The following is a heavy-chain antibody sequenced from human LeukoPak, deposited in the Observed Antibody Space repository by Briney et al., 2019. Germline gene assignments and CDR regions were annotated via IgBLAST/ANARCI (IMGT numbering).Heavy chain of an antibody. Sequence: SETLSLTCTVSGGSITTYYWSWIRQSPGKGLEWIGSIYYIGSTKYNPSLESRVTMSADTSKNQFSLKLASVTAADTAVYFCARVVAAATYYFDYWGQGTLVTVSS. CDR3: ARVVAAATYYFDY. D-gene: IGHD6-13*01. CDR2: IYYIGST. CDR1: GGSITTYY. J-gene: IGHJ4*02. V-gene: IGHV4-59*01.